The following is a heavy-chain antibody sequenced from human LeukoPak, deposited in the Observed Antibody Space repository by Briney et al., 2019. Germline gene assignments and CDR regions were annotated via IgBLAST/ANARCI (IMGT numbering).Heavy chain of an antibody. V-gene: IGHV3-33*01. D-gene: IGHD6-13*01. J-gene: IGHJ4*02. Sequence: GRSLRLSCAASGFTFSSYALHWVRQAPGKGLEWVAVVWYDGSKKYYVDSVKGRFTISRDNSKNTLYLQMNSLRAEDTAVYYCARDPRYSSTWYYFDYWGQGTLVTVSS. CDR3: ARDPRYSSTWYYFDY. CDR1: GFTFSSYA. CDR2: VWYDGSKK.